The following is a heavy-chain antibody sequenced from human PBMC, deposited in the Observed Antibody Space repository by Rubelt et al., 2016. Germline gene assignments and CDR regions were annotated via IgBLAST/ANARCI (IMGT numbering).Heavy chain of an antibody. V-gene: IGHV3-30*18. J-gene: IGHJ4*02. CDR1: GFSFSNYG. CDR2: ISSDGSNK. Sequence: QVQLVESGGGVVQPGRSLRLSCAASGFSFSNYGMHWVRQAPGKGLEWVAVISSDGSNKYYADSGKGRFTISRDNSKNKLYLQMNTLRAEDTASYYCAKDQSPDGFDYWGQGTLVSVSS. D-gene: IGHD5-24*01. CDR3: AKDQSPDGFDY.